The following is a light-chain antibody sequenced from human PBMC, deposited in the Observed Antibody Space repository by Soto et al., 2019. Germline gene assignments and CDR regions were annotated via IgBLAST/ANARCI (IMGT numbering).Light chain of an antibody. CDR1: SSDIGAYDY. V-gene: IGLV2-14*01. CDR3: CSFTTTSTHV. Sequence: QSALTQPASLSGSPGQSITISCTGTSSDIGAYDYVSWFQQHPGKAPKLMISEVNNRPSGVSNRFSGSKSGNTAYLTISWLQVEDEAEYFCCSFTTTSTHVFGTRTKLTVL. J-gene: IGLJ1*01. CDR2: EVN.